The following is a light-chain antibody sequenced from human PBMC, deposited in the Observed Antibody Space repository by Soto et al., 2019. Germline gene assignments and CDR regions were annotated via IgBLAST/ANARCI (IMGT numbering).Light chain of an antibody. V-gene: IGLV1-44*01. Sequence: QSALTQPPSASGSPGQRVTISCSGSSSNIGTNLVGWYQQLPGTAPQVFIYSNNQRPSGVPDRFSGSKSGTSASLAISGLQSEDEAEYYCVTWDDSLASYVFGAGTKVTVL. CDR3: VTWDDSLASYV. CDR2: SNN. J-gene: IGLJ1*01. CDR1: SSNIGTNL.